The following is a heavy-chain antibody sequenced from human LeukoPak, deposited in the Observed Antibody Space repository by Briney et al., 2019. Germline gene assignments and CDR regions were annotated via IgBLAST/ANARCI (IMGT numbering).Heavy chain of an antibody. CDR2: IKEDGSKK. CDR3: AKDQLNRFCSGGSCSITHDY. Sequence: PGGSLRLSCAASGFTFSTHWMSWFRQTPGKGLQWLGNIKEDGSKKYYLDSVRGRFTISRDNSKNTLYLQMNSLRVEDTAVYYCAKDQLNRFCSGGSCSITHDYWGQGTLVTVSS. D-gene: IGHD2-15*01. J-gene: IGHJ4*02. V-gene: IGHV3-7*01. CDR1: GFTFSTHW.